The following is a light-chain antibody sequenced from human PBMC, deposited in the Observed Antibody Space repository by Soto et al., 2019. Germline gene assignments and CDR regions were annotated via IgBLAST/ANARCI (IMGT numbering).Light chain of an antibody. CDR3: SSYTSSSTHYV. J-gene: IGLJ1*01. CDR1: SSDAGGYNY. V-gene: IGLV2-14*01. Sequence: QSALTQPVSVSVSPVHSITIPSTGTSSDAGGYNYVSWYQQHPGKAPKLMIYDVSNRPSGVSNRFSGSKSGNTASLTISGLQAEDEADYYCSSYTSSSTHYVFGTGTKVTVL. CDR2: DVS.